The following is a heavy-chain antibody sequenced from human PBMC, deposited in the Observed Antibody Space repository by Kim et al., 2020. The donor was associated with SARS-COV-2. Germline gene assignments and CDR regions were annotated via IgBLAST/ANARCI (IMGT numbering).Heavy chain of an antibody. D-gene: IGHD3-10*01. CDR2: IRSKAYGGTT. CDR3: TREWPLLWFGELRG. J-gene: IGHJ4*02. CDR1: GFTFGDYA. V-gene: IGHV3-49*03. Sequence: GGSLRLSCTASGFTFGDYAMSWFRQATGKGLEWGGFIRSKAYGGTTEYAASVKGRFTISRDDSKSIAYLQMNSLKTEDTAVYYCTREWPLLWFGELRGWGPGALVTVSS.